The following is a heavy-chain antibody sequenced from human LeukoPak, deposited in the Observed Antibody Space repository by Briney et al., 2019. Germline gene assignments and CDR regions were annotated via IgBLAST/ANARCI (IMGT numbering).Heavy chain of an antibody. CDR2: IKQDGSEK. D-gene: IGHD5-12*01. V-gene: IGHV3-7*01. Sequence: PSGGSLRLSCAASGFTFSSYWMSWFRQAPGKGLEWVANIKQDGSEKYYVDSVKGRFTISRDNAKNSLYLQMNSLRAEDTAEYYCARVVRGYSGHRYFDYWGQGTLVTVSS. J-gene: IGHJ4*02. CDR3: ARVVRGYSGHRYFDY. CDR1: GFTFSSYW.